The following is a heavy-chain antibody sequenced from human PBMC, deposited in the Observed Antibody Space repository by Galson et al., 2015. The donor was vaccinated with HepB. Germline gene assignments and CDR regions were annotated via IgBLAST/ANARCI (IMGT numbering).Heavy chain of an antibody. V-gene: IGHV3-11*05. J-gene: IGHJ5*02. CDR3: ARDYGPVAGDKASFPTQYNWFDP. Sequence: SLRLSCAASGFTFSDYYMSWIRQAPGKGLEWVSYISSSSSYTNYADSVKGRFTISRDNAKNSLYLQMNSLRAEDTAVYYCARDYGPVAGDKASFPTQYNWFDPWGQGTLVTVSS. CDR2: ISSSSSYT. CDR1: GFTFSDYY. D-gene: IGHD6-19*01.